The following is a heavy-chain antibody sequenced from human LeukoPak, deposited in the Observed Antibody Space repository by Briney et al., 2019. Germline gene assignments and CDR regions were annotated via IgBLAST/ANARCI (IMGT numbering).Heavy chain of an antibody. Sequence: GGSLRLSCAASGFTVSDYSMSWVRQAPGKGLEWVSAISGSGSYTDYADSVKGRFTISRDNAKNSLYLQMNSLRAEDTAVYYCARDRCSGGSCNYYYYYYMDVWGKGTTVTVSS. V-gene: IGHV3-11*06. D-gene: IGHD2-15*01. J-gene: IGHJ6*03. CDR3: ARDRCSGGSCNYYYYYYMDV. CDR1: GFTVSDYS. CDR2: ISGSGSYT.